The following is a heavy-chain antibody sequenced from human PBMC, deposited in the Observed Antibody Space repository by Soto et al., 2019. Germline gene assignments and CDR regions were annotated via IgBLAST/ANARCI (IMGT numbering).Heavy chain of an antibody. CDR2: IYYSGST. D-gene: IGHD5-12*01. V-gene: IGHV4-31*03. CDR3: ASLYSGYDGWYFDL. CDR1: GGSISSGGYY. J-gene: IGHJ2*01. Sequence: QVQLQESGPGLVKPSQTLSLTCTVSGGSISSGGYYWSWIRQHPGKGLEWIGYIYYSGSTYYNPSHKSRVTISVDTSKYQFSLKLSSVTAADTAVYYCASLYSGYDGWYFDLWGRGTLVTVSS.